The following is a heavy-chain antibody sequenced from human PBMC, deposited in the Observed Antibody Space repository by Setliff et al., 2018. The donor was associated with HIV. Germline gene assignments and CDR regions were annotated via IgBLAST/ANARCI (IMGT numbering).Heavy chain of an antibody. CDR1: GDSINSGTYY. V-gene: IGHV4-61*02. CDR2: LHLSGDT. CDR3: ARDNSYYYGSGSHYWYGMDV. J-gene: IGHJ6*01. Sequence: PSETLSLTCTVSGDSINSGTYYWSWIRQPAGKGLEWIGRLHLSGDTNYNPSLKSRVTISIYTSKNQFALTLSSVTAADTAVYYCARDNSYYYGSGSHYWYGMDVWGQGTTVTVSS. D-gene: IGHD3-10*01.